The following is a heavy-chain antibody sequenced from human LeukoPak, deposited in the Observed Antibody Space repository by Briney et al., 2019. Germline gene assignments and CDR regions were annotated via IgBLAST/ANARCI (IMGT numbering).Heavy chain of an antibody. CDR2: FDPEDGET. CDR1: GNTFTGYY. D-gene: IGHD6-19*01. CDR3: ATGGSGWYDWFDP. J-gene: IGHJ5*02. Sequence: ASVKVSCKTSGNTFTGYYIHWVRQAPGKGLEWMGGFDPEDGETIYAQKFQGRVTMTEDTSTDTAYMELSSLRSEDTAVYYCATGGSGWYDWFDPWGQGTLVTVSS. V-gene: IGHV1-24*01.